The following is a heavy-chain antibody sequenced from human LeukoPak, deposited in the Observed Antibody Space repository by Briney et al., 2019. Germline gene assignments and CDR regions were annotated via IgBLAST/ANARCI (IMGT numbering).Heavy chain of an antibody. D-gene: IGHD6-25*01. CDR1: GFTVSANY. Sequence: GGSLRLSCAASGFTVSANYMSWARQVPGKGLEWISAIYSGGGTHYADSVKGRFTMSRDSSKNTLYLQMSSLRGEVTAVYYCARSTSSGWHYFDYWGQGTLVTVSS. CDR2: IYSGGGT. J-gene: IGHJ4*02. CDR3: ARSTSSGWHYFDY. V-gene: IGHV3-66*02.